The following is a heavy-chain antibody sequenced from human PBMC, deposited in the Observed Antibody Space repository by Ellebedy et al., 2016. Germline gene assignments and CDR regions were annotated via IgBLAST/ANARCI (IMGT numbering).Heavy chain of an antibody. Sequence: GESLKISCVASGFTFSSYSMNWVRLAPGKGLEWVSSITASSFDINHADSVRGRFATSRDNAKNSLYLQMNSLRAEDTAVYYCAREEGAFWSFDYWGQGTLVTVSS. CDR1: GFTFSSYS. V-gene: IGHV3-21*01. CDR3: AREEGAFWSFDY. J-gene: IGHJ4*02. D-gene: IGHD1-26*01. CDR2: ITASSFDI.